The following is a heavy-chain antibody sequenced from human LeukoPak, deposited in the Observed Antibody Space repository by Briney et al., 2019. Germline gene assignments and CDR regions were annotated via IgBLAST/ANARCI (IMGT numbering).Heavy chain of an antibody. V-gene: IGHV4-38-2*01. CDR2: IYHSGST. CDR1: GYSISSGYY. D-gene: IGHD6-13*01. J-gene: IGHJ6*03. CDR3: ARPSRGYSRSRSHYYMDV. Sequence: SETLSLTCAVSGYSISSGYYWGWIRQPPGKGLEWIGSIYHSGSTYYNPSLKSRVTISVDTSKNQFSLKLSSVTAADTAVYYCARPSRGYSRSRSHYYMDVWGKGTTVTVSS.